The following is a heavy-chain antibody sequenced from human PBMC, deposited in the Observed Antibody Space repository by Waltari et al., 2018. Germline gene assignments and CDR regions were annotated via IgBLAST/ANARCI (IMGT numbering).Heavy chain of an antibody. CDR3: ARGKKKTDYSSSRYNWFDP. D-gene: IGHD6-13*01. V-gene: IGHV4-34*01. J-gene: IGHJ5*02. CDR2: INHSGST. Sequence: QVQLQQWGAGLLKPSETLSLTCAVYGGSFSGYYWSWIRQPPGKGLEWIGEINHSGSTNYNPSLKSRVTISVDTSKNQFSLKLSSVTAADTAVYYCARGKKKTDYSSSRYNWFDPWGQGTLVTVSS. CDR1: GGSFSGYY.